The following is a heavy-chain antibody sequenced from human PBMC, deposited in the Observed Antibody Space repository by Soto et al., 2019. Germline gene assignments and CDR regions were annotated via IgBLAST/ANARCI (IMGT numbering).Heavy chain of an antibody. V-gene: IGHV1-2*04. CDR3: ARGCMAVAGTICSNYYYYGMDV. Sequence: GASVKVSCKASGYTFTGYYMHWVRQAPGQGLEWMGWINPNSGGTNYAQKFQGWVTMTRDTSISTAYMELSRLRSDDTAVYYCARGCMAVAGTICSNYYYYGMDVWGQGTTVTVSS. D-gene: IGHD6-19*01. CDR1: GYTFTGYY. CDR2: INPNSGGT. J-gene: IGHJ6*02.